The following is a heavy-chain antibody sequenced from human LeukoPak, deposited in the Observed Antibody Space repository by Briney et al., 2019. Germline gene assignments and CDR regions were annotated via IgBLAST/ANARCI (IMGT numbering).Heavy chain of an antibody. Sequence: GGSLRLSCAASGFTFSSYGMHWVRQAPGKGLEWVAVISYDGSNKYYADSVKGRFTISRDNSKNTLYLQMNSLRAEDTAVYYCAKDRALYCSSTSCDDSYGMDAWGKGTTVTVSS. CDR2: ISYDGSNK. J-gene: IGHJ6*04. CDR3: AKDRALYCSSTSCDDSYGMDA. CDR1: GFTFSSYG. D-gene: IGHD2-2*01. V-gene: IGHV3-30*18.